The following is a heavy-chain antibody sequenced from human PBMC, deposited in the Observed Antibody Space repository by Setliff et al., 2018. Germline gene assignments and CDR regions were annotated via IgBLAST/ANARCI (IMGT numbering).Heavy chain of an antibody. D-gene: IGHD3-22*01. CDR2: IKQDGSTK. V-gene: IGHV3-7*01. CDR1: GFTFSTYW. Sequence: GGSLRLSCVTSGFTFSTYWMHWVRQAPGQGLEWVADIKQDGSTKYYLDSVKGRFTISRDNAKRSLYLQMNGLRADDTGVYYCVRDDADNYDAFDNWGQGTLVTVSS. J-gene: IGHJ3*02. CDR3: VRDDADNYDAFDN.